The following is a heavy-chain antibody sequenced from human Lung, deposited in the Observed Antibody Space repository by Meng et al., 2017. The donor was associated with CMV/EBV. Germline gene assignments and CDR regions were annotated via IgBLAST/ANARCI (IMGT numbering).Heavy chain of an antibody. CDR3: ARGFRGGYYYYYGMDV. J-gene: IGHJ6*02. CDR1: GGSVSSGSYY. Sequence: SXTXSLXCTVSGGSVSSGSYYWSWIRQPPGKGLEWIGYIYYSGSTNYNPSLKSRVTISVDTSKNQFSLKLSSVTAADTAVYYCARGFRGGYYYYYGMDVWXQGTTVTVSS. V-gene: IGHV4-61*01. CDR2: IYYSGST. D-gene: IGHD2-15*01.